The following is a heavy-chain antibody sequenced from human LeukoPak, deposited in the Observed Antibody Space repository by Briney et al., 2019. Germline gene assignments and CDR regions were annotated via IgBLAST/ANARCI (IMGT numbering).Heavy chain of an antibody. CDR1: VYTFTRNY. Sequence: ASVKVSCKASVYTFTRNYIHWVRQAPGQGLEWMGIINPSGGSTSYAQKIQGRVTMTRDTSTSTVYMELTSLRSEDTAVYYCARPDRLALDYWGQGTLVTVSS. D-gene: IGHD3-9*01. CDR3: ARPDRLALDY. CDR2: INPSGGST. V-gene: IGHV1-46*01. J-gene: IGHJ4*02.